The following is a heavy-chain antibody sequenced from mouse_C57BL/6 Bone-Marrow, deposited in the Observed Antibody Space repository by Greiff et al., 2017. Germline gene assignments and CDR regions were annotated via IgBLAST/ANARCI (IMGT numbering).Heavy chain of an antibody. Sequence: QVQLKQSGAELVRPGTSVQVSCKASGYAFTNYLIEWVKPRPGQGLDWIGVINPGSGGTNYNEQFKGKATLTADKSSSTAYMQRSCLTSEDPAVDYCARYGYDGKSWYADGGQGTPVTVAA. CDR3: ARYGYDGKSWYAD. CDR2: INPGSGGT. CDR1: GYAFTNYL. V-gene: IGHV1-54*01. J-gene: IGHJ3*01. D-gene: IGHD2-2*01.